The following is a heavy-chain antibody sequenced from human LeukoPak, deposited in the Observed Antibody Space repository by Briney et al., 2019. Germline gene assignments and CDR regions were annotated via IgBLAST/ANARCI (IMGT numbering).Heavy chain of an antibody. CDR1: GFTFSHYG. D-gene: IGHD3-10*01. J-gene: IGHJ4*02. V-gene: IGHV3-30*02. Sequence: GGSLRLSCAASGFTFSHYGIHWVRQAPGKGLEWVAFIRYDGSNKYYADSVKGRFTISRDNSKNTLYLQMNSLRAEDTAVYYCAKEMVITMVRGVITHFDYWGQGTLVTVSS. CDR3: AKEMVITMVRGVITHFDY. CDR2: IRYDGSNK.